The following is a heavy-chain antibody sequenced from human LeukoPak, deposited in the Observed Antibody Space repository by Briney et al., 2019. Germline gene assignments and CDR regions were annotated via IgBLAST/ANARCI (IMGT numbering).Heavy chain of an antibody. CDR2: IYYSGST. D-gene: IGHD6-13*01. CDR1: GGSITYFY. V-gene: IGHV4-59*01. J-gene: IGHJ5*02. CDR3: AREAPYSSSWSGLDP. Sequence: SETLSLTCTVSGGSITYFYWSWIRQPPGKGLEWIGYIYYSGSTNYNPSLKSRVTISVDTSKNQFSLKLSSVTAADTAVYYCAREAPYSSSWSGLDPWGQGTLVTVSS.